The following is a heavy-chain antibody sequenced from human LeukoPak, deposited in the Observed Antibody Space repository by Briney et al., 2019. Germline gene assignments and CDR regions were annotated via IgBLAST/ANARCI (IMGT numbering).Heavy chain of an antibody. CDR2: IYYSRST. CDR3: AREPTDSSRWCPANYRNGMDG. Sequence: SETLSLTCTASGGSINSGDYYWSWIRQSPGKGLEWIGYIYYSRSTYYNPSLRSRVSISIDTSNSHFSLELSSLTAADTAVYYCAREPTDSSRWCPANYRNGMDGWRQG. D-gene: IGHD6-13*01. J-gene: IGHJ6*02. CDR1: GGSINSGDYY. V-gene: IGHV4-30-4*01.